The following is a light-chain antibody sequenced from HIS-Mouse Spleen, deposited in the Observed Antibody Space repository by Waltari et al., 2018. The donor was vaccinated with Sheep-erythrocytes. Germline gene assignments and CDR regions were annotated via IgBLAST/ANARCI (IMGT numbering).Light chain of an antibody. CDR1: CSDVGRYNS. CDR3: CSYAGSSTPWV. CDR2: EGS. Sequence: QSPLTQPASVSGSPGPSITISCTGTCSDVGRYNSVSWYQQHPGKAPKLMIYEGSKRPSGVSNRFSGSKSGNTASLTISGLQAEDEADYYCCSYAGSSTPWVFGGGTKLTVL. J-gene: IGLJ3*02. V-gene: IGLV2-23*01.